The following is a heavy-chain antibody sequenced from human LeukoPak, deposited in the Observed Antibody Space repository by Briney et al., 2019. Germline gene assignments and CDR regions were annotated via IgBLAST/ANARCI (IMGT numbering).Heavy chain of an antibody. J-gene: IGHJ4*02. V-gene: IGHV7-4-1*02. D-gene: IGHD2-2*01. CDR3: ARGTSSDY. CDR2: INTNTGNP. Sequence: GLEWMGWINTNTGNPTYAQGFTGLFVFSLDTSVSTAYLQISSLKAEDTAVYSCARGTSSDYWGQGTLVTVSS.